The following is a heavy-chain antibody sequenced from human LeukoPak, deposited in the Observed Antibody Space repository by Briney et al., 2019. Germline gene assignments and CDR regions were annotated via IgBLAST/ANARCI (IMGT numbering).Heavy chain of an antibody. V-gene: IGHV1-69*05. J-gene: IGHJ4*02. CDR3: ARDPVRWELLPYYFDY. CDR2: IIPIFGTA. D-gene: IGHD1-26*01. CDR1: GGTFSSYT. Sequence: SVKVSCKASGGTFSSYTISWVRQAPGQGLEWMGGIIPIFGTANYAQKLQGRVTMTTDTSTSTAYMELRSLRSDDTAVYYCARDPVRWELLPYYFDYWGQGTLVTVSS.